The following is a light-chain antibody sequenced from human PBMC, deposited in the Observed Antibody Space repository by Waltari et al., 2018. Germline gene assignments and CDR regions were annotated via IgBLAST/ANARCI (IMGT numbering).Light chain of an antibody. V-gene: IGKV1-5*03. J-gene: IGKJ3*01. CDR2: KAS. CDR3: QQYSTFPFT. Sequence: DIQMTQSPSTLSAYVGDRVTITCRASQTISIWLAWYQQKPGKAPKLLIYKASSLESGVPSRFSGSGSGTEFTLTISSLQPDDFATYYCQQYSTFPFTFGPGTKVGIK. CDR1: QTISIW.